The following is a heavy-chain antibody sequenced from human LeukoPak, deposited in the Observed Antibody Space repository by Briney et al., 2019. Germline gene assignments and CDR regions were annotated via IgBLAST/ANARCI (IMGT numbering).Heavy chain of an antibody. V-gene: IGHV4-39*07. J-gene: IGHJ4*02. CDR3: ARDPMVRGLHPPLYYFDY. CDR2: IYYSGST. D-gene: IGHD3-10*01. CDR1: GDSISTSYYY. Sequence: SETPSLTCTVSGDSISTSYYYWGWIRQPPGKGLEWIGSIYYSGSTYYNASLKSRVTISVDTSKNQFSLTLSSVTAADTAMYYCARDPMVRGLHPPLYYFDYWGQGTLVTVSS.